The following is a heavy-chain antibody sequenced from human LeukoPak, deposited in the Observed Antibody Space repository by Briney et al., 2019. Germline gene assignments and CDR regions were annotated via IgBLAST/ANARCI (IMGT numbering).Heavy chain of an antibody. Sequence: PGGSLRLSCAASGFTFSSYEMNWVRQAPGKGLEWISYISSSNTMYYADSVKGRFTISRDNAKNSPYLQMNSLRVEDTAVYYCARDWSYYFDYWGQGTLVTVSS. CDR3: ARDWSYYFDY. CDR1: GFTFSSYE. CDR2: ISSSNTM. D-gene: IGHD1-26*01. J-gene: IGHJ4*02. V-gene: IGHV3-48*03.